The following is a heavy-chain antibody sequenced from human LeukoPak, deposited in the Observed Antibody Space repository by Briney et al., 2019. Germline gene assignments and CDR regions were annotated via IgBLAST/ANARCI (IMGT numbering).Heavy chain of an antibody. Sequence: GESLKISCKGSGYSFTSYWIGWVRQMPGKGLEWMGIIYPGGSDTRYSPSFQGQVTISADKSISTAYLQWSSLKASDTAMYYCARIGYCSSTSCYWILDYWGQGTLVTVSS. CDR2: IYPGGSDT. CDR3: ARIGYCSSTSCYWILDY. V-gene: IGHV5-51*01. CDR1: GYSFTSYW. J-gene: IGHJ4*02. D-gene: IGHD2-2*01.